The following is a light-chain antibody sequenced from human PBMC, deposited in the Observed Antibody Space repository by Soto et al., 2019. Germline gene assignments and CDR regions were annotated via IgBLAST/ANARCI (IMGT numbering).Light chain of an antibody. CDR2: DAS. V-gene: IGKV1-39*01. CDR3: QQSYSSPPGT. CDR1: QSVSNY. Sequence: DIELTQSPSSLSSSVGDRATISCRASQSVSNYLNWYQQKPGKAPNLLIYDASSLESGVPTRFSGSGSGTDFTLTISSLQPEDFAIYYCQQSYSSPPGTFGQGTKLEIK. J-gene: IGKJ2*01.